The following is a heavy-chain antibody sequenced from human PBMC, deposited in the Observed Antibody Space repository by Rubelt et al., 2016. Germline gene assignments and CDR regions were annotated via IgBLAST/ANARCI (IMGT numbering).Heavy chain of an antibody. CDR1: GGSISSGGYY. CDR2: IYYSGST. CDR3: AREADYGDYYYYGMDV. D-gene: IGHD4-17*01. Sequence: QVQLQQWGAGLLKPSETLSLACAVSGGSISSGGYYWSWIRQHPGKGLEWSGYIYYSGSTYYNPSLKSRVTISVDTSKNQFSLKLSSVTAADTAVYYCAREADYGDYYYYGMDVWGQGTTVTVSS. J-gene: IGHJ6*02. V-gene: IGHV4-31*11.